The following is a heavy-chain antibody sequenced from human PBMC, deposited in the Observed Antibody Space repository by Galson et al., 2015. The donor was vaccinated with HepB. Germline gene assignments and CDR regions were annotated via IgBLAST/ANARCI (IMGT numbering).Heavy chain of an antibody. J-gene: IGHJ6*02. CDR3: ARVYGSGSYGYGMDV. CDR2: ISSSSLYV. Sequence: NWVRQAPGKGLEWVSSISSSSLYVYYADSVRGRFTVSRDNAKNSHYLQMNSLSAEDTAVYYCARVYGSGSYGYGMDVWGQGTTVTVS. D-gene: IGHD3-10*01. V-gene: IGHV3-21*01.